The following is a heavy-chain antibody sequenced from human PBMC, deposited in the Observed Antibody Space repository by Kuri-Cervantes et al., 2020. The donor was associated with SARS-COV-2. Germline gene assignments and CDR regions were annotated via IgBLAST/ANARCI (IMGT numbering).Heavy chain of an antibody. J-gene: IGHJ4*02. D-gene: IGHD1-26*01. CDR1: GHTLTELS. V-gene: IGHV1-24*01. CDR2: FDGEGGET. CDR3: ATGEPVPPHLQIARRPDFNS. Sequence: ASVKVSCKVSGHTLTELSIHWVRQAPGEGLEWMGNFDGEGGETIYAQKFQDRVTVSGDTSSDTSYMELSSLRYDDTAVYYCATGEPVPPHLQIARRPDFNSWGQGTLVTVSS.